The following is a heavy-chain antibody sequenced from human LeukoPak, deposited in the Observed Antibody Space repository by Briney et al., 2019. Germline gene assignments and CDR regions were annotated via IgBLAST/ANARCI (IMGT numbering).Heavy chain of an antibody. CDR1: GYTFTGYY. Sequence: GASVKVSCKASGYTFTGYYMHWVRQAPGQGLEWMGWINPNSGGTNYAQKFQGRVTMTRDTSISTAYMELSRLRSDDTAVYYCASASSGYYDSSGYFCYWGQGTLVTVSS. V-gene: IGHV1-2*02. J-gene: IGHJ4*02. CDR3: ASASSGYYDSSGYFCY. D-gene: IGHD3-22*01. CDR2: INPNSGGT.